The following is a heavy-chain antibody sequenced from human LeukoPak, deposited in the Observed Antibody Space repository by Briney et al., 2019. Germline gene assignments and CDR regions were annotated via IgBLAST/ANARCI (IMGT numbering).Heavy chain of an antibody. J-gene: IGHJ4*02. CDR3: ARRGEASTLDY. D-gene: IGHD2-15*01. CDR2: INHSGST. Sequence: PSETLSLTCAVYGGSFSGYYWSWIRQPPGKGLEWIGEINHSGSTNYNPSLKSRVTISVDTSKNQFSLKLSSVTAADTAVYYCARRGEASTLDYWAREPWSPSPQ. CDR1: GGSFSGYY. V-gene: IGHV4-34*01.